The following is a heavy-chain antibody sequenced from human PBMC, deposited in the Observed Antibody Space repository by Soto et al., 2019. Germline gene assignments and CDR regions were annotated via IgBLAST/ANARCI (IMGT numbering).Heavy chain of an antibody. CDR2: IYWDDDK. D-gene: IGHD4-17*01. CDR1: GFSLSTSGVG. CDR3: AHSNYGPNGIDY. V-gene: IGHV2-5*02. J-gene: IGHJ4*02. Sequence: QITLKESGPPLVKPTQTLTLTCTFSGFSLSTSGVGVGWIRQPPGKALEWLALIYWDDDKRYSPSLKSRLTITKDTSKSRVVLTMTNMDPVDTATYYCAHSNYGPNGIDYWGQGTLVTVSS.